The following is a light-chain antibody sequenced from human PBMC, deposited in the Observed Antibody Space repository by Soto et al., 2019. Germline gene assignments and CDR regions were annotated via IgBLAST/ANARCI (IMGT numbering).Light chain of an antibody. Sequence: AIQMTQSPSSLSASVGDRVTITCRASQDISDDVGWYQQTPGKAPKLLISGESRLQSGVPSRFSGSGSGAAFTLTITSLRPEDSATYYCLQNHNYPRTFGQGTKVEI. CDR3: LQNHNYPRT. J-gene: IGKJ1*01. CDR2: GES. CDR1: QDISDD. V-gene: IGKV1-6*01.